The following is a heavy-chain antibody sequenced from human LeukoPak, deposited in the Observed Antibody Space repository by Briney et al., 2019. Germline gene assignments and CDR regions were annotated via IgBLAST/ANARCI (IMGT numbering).Heavy chain of an antibody. Sequence: GESLKISCKGAGYSFTSYWIGWVRQMPGKGLEWMGVIYPGDSHTRYSPSFQGQGTISADKSISTAYLQWNSLKASDTAMYYCARGSGSYRTPIAYWGQGTLVTVSS. J-gene: IGHJ4*02. CDR3: ARGSGSYRTPIAY. CDR2: IYPGDSHT. CDR1: GYSFTSYW. V-gene: IGHV5-51*01. D-gene: IGHD1-26*01.